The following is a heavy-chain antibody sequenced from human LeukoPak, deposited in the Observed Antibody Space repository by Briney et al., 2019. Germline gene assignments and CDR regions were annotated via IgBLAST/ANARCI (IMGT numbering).Heavy chain of an antibody. Sequence: SETLSLTCTVSGGSISSYYWSWIRQPPGKGLEWIGSIYHSGTTYYNPSVKSRITISLDTSKNHFSLKLRSLTAADTAVYYCARHDGDCSTSSCLNWFDPWGQGTLVTVSS. CDR1: GGSISSYY. CDR2: IYHSGTT. V-gene: IGHV4-59*08. D-gene: IGHD2-2*01. CDR3: ARHDGDCSTSSCLNWFDP. J-gene: IGHJ5*02.